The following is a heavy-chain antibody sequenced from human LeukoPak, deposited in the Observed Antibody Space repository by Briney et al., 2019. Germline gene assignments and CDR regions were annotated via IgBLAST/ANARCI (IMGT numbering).Heavy chain of an antibody. Sequence: PGGSLRLSCAASGFTFSSYSMSWVRQAPGKGLEWVSAISGNGDITYYTDSVKGRFTISRDNFKNTLYLQMNSLRAEDTAVYYCAKVYDFWSGRALFDYWGQGTLVTVSS. CDR1: GFTFSSYS. D-gene: IGHD3-3*01. CDR3: AKVYDFWSGRALFDY. CDR2: ISGNGDIT. J-gene: IGHJ4*02. V-gene: IGHV3-23*01.